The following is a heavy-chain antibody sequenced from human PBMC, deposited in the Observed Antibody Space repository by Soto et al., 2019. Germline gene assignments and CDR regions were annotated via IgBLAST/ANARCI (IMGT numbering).Heavy chain of an antibody. D-gene: IGHD3-22*01. CDR1: GYIFTSYW. CDR3: ARLYADYYDSSGQNAFDI. V-gene: IGHV5-10-1*01. CDR2: IDPSDSYT. Sequence: GESLKISCNGSGYIFTSYWISWVRQMPGKGLEWMGRIDPSDSYTNYSPSFQGHVTISADKSISTAYLQWSSLKASDTAMYYCARLYADYYDSSGQNAFDIWGQGTMVTVSS. J-gene: IGHJ3*02.